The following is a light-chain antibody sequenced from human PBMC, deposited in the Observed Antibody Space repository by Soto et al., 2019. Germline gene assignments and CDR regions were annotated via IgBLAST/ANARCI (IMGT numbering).Light chain of an antibody. Sequence: EIVLTQSPGTLSLSPGEGATLSCRASLAVANNHVAWFQQKPGQAPRLLVFDTSTRATGVPDRFSGSGSGTDFTLSISRLAPEDFAVYYCQQYNNWPRTFGQGTKVDIK. CDR1: LAVANNH. V-gene: IGKV3-20*01. CDR3: QQYNNWPRT. J-gene: IGKJ1*01. CDR2: DTS.